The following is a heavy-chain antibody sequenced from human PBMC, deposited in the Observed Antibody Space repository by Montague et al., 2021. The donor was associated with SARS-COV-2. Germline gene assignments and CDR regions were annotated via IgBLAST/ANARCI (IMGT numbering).Heavy chain of an antibody. CDR1: GFSLSTSGMC. CDR2: IDWDDDK. D-gene: IGHD3-9*01. V-gene: IGHV2-70*11. J-gene: IGHJ6*02. Sequence: PALVKPTQTLTLTCTFSGFSLSTSGMCVSWIRQPPGKALEWLARIDWDDDKYYSTSLKTRLTISKDTSKNQVVLTMTNMDPVDTATYYCARRTYDILTGYDWGMDDWGQGTTVTVSS. CDR3: ARRTYDILTGYDWGMDD.